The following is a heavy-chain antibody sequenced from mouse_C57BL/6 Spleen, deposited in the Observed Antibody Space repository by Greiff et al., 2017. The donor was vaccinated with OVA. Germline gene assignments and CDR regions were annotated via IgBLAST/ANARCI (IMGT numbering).Heavy chain of an antibody. CDR2: INPNNGGT. D-gene: IGHD1-1*01. J-gene: IGHJ4*01. V-gene: IGHV1-22*01. CDR1: GYTFTDYN. CDR3: ARERGYYGSSYDYAMDY. Sequence: VQLQQSGPELVKPGASVKMSCKASGYTFTDYNMHWVKQSHGKSLEWIGYINPNNGGTSYNQKFKGKATLTVNKSSSTAYMELRSLTSEDSAVYYCARERGYYGSSYDYAMDYWGQGTSVTVSS.